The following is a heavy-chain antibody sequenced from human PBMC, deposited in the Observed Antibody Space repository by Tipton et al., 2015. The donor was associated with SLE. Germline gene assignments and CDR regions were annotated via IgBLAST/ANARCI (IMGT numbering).Heavy chain of an antibody. CDR1: GGSFSGYY. CDR2: INHSGST. V-gene: IGHV4-34*01. J-gene: IGHJ3*02. Sequence: TLSLTCAVYGGSFSGYYWSWIRQPPGKGLEWIGEINHSGSTNYNPSLKSRVTISVDTSKNQFSPKLSSVTAADTAVYYCARHARNDAFDIWGQGTMVTVSS. CDR3: ARHARNDAFDI.